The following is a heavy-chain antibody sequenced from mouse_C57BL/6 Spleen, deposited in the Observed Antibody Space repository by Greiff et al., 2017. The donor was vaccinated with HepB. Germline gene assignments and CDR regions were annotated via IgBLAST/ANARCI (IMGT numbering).Heavy chain of an antibody. CDR1: GYTFTSYW. CDR3: ARKGGTSYDYDEAWFAY. D-gene: IGHD2-4*01. J-gene: IGHJ3*01. Sequence: VQLQQSGAELVKPGASVKMSCKASGYTFTSYWITWVKQRPGQGLEWIGDIYPGSGSTNYNEKFKSKATLTVDTSSSTAYMQLSSLTSEDSAVYYCARKGGTSYDYDEAWFAYWGQGTLVTVSA. CDR2: IYPGSGST. V-gene: IGHV1-55*01.